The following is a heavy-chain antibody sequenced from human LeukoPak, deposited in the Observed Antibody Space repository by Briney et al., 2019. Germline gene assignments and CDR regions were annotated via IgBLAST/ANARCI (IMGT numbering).Heavy chain of an antibody. CDR2: IKQDESET. Sequence: GGSLRLSCGAFGFTFSRSWMSWVRQSPGKGLEWVANIKQDESETYYVDSVKGRFTVSRDNTKNSLYLQMDSLRAEDTAVYYCARIRTAVAGADYWGQGTLVTVSS. J-gene: IGHJ4*02. CDR1: GFTFSRSW. CDR3: ARIRTAVAGADY. V-gene: IGHV3-7*01. D-gene: IGHD6-19*01.